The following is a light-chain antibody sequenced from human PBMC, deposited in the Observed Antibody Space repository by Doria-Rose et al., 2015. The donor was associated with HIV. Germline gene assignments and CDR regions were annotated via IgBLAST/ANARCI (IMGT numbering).Light chain of an antibody. CDR3: QQYYDTPS. V-gene: IGKV4-1*01. J-gene: IGKJ3*01. CDR2: WAS. Sequence: TQSLESLGMSLGERATLNCKSNQSLLYTSKNYLAWYQQKPGQPPKLLIYWASTRQSGVPARFSGSGSGTDFTLTISSLEAEDVAVYYCQQYYDTPSFGPGTTVDI. CDR1: QSLLYTSKNY.